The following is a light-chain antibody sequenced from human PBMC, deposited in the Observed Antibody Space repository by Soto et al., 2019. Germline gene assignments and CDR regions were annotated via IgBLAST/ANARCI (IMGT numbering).Light chain of an antibody. CDR3: MQGTHWPFT. V-gene: IGKV2-30*01. CDR1: QGLVYGDGNIY. J-gene: IGKJ2*01. CDR2: KIS. Sequence: EVVMTQSPLSLPVTLGQPASISCKSTQGLVYGDGNIYLNWFHQRPGQSPRRLIHKISDRDSGVPDRFSGSGSGTDFTLEISRVEAEDVGIYYCMQGTHWPFTFGQGTKLEIK.